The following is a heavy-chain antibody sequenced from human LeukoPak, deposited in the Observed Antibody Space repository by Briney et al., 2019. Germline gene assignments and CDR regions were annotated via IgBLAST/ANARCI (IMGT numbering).Heavy chain of an antibody. CDR3: AKDYYGSGSYYLPGY. CDR2: ISGSGGST. CDR1: GFTFSSFS. D-gene: IGHD3-10*01. Sequence: GGSLRLSCAASGFTFSSFSMNWVRQAPGKGLEWVSGISGSGGSTYYADSVKGRFTISRDNSKNTLYLQMNSLRAEDTAVYYCAKDYYGSGSYYLPGYWGQGTLVTVSS. V-gene: IGHV3-23*01. J-gene: IGHJ4*02.